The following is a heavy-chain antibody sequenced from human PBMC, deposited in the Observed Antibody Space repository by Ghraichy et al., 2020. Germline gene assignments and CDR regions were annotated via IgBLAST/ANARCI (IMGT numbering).Heavy chain of an antibody. CDR3: ASRRDVWGVGGYVYNMDV. CDR2: IYYTRTT. J-gene: IGHJ6*04. D-gene: IGHD3-10*02. V-gene: IGHV4-39*01. Sequence: GSLRLSCTVSGDSISSSIYHWGWIRQPPGKELESIVTIYYTRTTYYNPSLNRRVTISVDTSKNQFSLKMSSVTAADTAVYYSASRRDVWGVGGYVYNMDVWGKGISVIVPP. CDR1: GDSISSSIYH.